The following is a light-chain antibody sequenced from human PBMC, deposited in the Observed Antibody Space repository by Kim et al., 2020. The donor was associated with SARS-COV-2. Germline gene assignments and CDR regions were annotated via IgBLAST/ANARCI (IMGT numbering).Light chain of an antibody. CDR3: QVGDGPETRQV. V-gene: IGLV3-25*02. CDR2: FNN. Sequence: SYELTQPPSVSVAPGDTARIGCGGDNLQQQCVYWYQQRPGLAPVLVVYFNNERPSGIPERFSGSSSGTTVTLSITGVQAGEEADYFCQVGDGPETRQVFG. J-gene: IGLJ3*02. CDR1: NLQQQC.